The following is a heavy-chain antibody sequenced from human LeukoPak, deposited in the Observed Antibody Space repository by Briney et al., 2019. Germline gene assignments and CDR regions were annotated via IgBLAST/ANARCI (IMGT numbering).Heavy chain of an antibody. J-gene: IGHJ5*02. CDR2: FVPEDGET. Sequence: PSVKASCKVSGYTLAELSMHWVRQAPGKGLEWKGAFVPEDGETIYAQKFQGRVTMTEDTSTDTAYMELSSLRSEDTAVYYCATGPRIAAAVVFDPWGQGTLVTVSS. V-gene: IGHV1-24*01. CDR1: GYTLAELS. CDR3: ATGPRIAAAVVFDP. D-gene: IGHD6-13*01.